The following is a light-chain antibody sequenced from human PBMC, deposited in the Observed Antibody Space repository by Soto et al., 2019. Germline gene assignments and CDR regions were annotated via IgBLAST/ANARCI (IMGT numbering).Light chain of an antibody. J-gene: IGKJ4*01. CDR1: QTVLYSSNNKNY. Sequence: DIVMTQSPDSLAVSLGERATINCKSSQTVLYSSNNKNYLAWYQQKPGQPPKLLIYWASTRQSGVPDRFSGSVSGTDFSPNISSLQAEDVAVSYCQQYYSTQLTFGGGTKMELK. CDR2: WAS. CDR3: QQYYSTQLT. V-gene: IGKV4-1*01.